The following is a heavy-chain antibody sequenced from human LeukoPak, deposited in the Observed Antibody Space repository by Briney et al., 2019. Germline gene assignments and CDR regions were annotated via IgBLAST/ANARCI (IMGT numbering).Heavy chain of an antibody. J-gene: IGHJ4*02. D-gene: IGHD6-19*01. Sequence: GGSLRLSCAASGFTFDDYAMHWVRQAPGRGLEWVSGISWNSGSIGYADSVKGRFTISRDNAKNSLYLQMNSLRAEDTALYYCAKDNSAVAGMFDYWGQGTLVTVSS. CDR3: AKDNSAVAGMFDY. CDR1: GFTFDDYA. V-gene: IGHV3-9*01. CDR2: ISWNSGSI.